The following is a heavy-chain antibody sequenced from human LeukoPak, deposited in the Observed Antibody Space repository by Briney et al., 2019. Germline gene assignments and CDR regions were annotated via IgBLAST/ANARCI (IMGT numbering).Heavy chain of an antibody. J-gene: IGHJ6*03. CDR2: INGGNGDT. Sequence: ASVKVSCKASGYTFTNHEMHWVRQAPGQSLEWMGGINGGNGDTKYSQEFQGRVTMTRDTATSTVYMELSSLRSEDTAVYYCARGFTFRNYYYYMDVWGKGTTVTISS. CDR1: GYTFTNHE. CDR3: ARGFTFRNYYYYMDV. V-gene: IGHV1-3*03. D-gene: IGHD3-10*01.